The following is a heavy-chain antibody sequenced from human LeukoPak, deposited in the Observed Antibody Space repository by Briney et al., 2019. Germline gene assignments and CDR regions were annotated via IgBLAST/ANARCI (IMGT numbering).Heavy chain of an antibody. CDR1: GFTFSSYG. V-gene: IGHV3-33*01. CDR3: ARYSGSGYFDY. J-gene: IGHJ4*02. D-gene: IGHD1-26*01. Sequence: TGGSLRLSCAASGFTFSSYGMHWVRQAPGKGLEWVAVIWYDGSNKYYAGSVKGRFTISRDNSKNTLYLQMNSLRAEDTAVYYCARYSGSGYFDYWGQGTLVTVSS. CDR2: IWYDGSNK.